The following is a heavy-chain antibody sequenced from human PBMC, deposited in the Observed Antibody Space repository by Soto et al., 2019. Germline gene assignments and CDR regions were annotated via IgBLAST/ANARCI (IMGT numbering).Heavy chain of an antibody. V-gene: IGHV1-46*02. CDR1: GYTFNDYY. CDR3: ARPPFPGCLNAVCYPLDY. J-gene: IGHJ4*02. Sequence: QVQLVQSGAEVKKPGASVKVSCKASGYTFNDYYFHWVRQAPGQGLEWMGMINPSGGSTSYAQKLQGRVTMTRDTSTTTVYMEVSSLKSEDTAVYYCARPPFPGCLNAVCYPLDYWGQGTLVTVSS. CDR2: INPSGGST. D-gene: IGHD2-8*01.